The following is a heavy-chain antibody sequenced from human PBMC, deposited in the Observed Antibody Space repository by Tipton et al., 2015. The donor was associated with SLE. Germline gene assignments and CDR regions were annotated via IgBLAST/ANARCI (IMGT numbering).Heavy chain of an antibody. CDR2: ISTSGYTT. Sequence: SLRLSCAPSGFIFSNYEMIWVRQAPGKGLQWLSYISTSGYTTYYTDSVKGRFTISRDNAKKSLYLQMNSLRADDTAVYYCARREMTGTAFDIWGQGTMVTVSS. D-gene: IGHD1-1*01. CDR3: ARREMTGTAFDI. CDR1: GFIFSNYE. J-gene: IGHJ3*02. V-gene: IGHV3-48*03.